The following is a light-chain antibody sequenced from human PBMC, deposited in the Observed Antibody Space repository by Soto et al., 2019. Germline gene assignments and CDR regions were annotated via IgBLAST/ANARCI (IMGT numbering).Light chain of an antibody. CDR2: DAS. J-gene: IGKJ4*01. V-gene: IGKV3-11*01. CDR1: QSVSSY. CDR3: QQYYSYPLT. Sequence: EIVLTPSPATLSLSPGERATLSCRASQSVSSYLAWYQQKPGQAPRLLIYDASTLQSGVPSRFSGSGSGTDFTLTISCLQSEDFATYYCQQYYSYPLTFGGGTKVDIK.